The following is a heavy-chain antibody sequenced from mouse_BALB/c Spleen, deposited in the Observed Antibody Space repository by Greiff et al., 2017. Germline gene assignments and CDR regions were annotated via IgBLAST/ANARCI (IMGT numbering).Heavy chain of an antibody. J-gene: IGHJ4*01. D-gene: IGHD2-14*01. CDR2: IWSGGST. CDR3: ARKGDYYRYPYAMDY. V-gene: IGHV2-2*02. Sequence: QVQLQQSGPGLVQPSQSLSITCTVSGFSLTSYGVHWVRQSPGKGLEWLGVIWSGGSTDYNAAFISRLSISKDNSKSQVFFKMNSLQANDTAIYYCARKGDYYRYPYAMDYWGQGTSVTVSS. CDR1: GFSLTSYG.